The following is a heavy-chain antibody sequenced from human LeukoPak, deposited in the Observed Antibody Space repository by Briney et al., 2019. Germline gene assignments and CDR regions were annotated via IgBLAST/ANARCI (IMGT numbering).Heavy chain of an antibody. CDR2: INHSGST. CDR3: ARVYGSGYDFRGAFDI. Sequence: SETLSLTCAVYGGSFSGYYWSWIRQPPGKGLEWIGEINHSGSTNYNPSLKSRVTISVDTSKNQFSLKLSSVTAADTAVYYCARVYGSGYDFRGAFDIWGQGTMVTVSS. V-gene: IGHV4-34*01. CDR1: GGSFSGYY. J-gene: IGHJ3*02. D-gene: IGHD5-12*01.